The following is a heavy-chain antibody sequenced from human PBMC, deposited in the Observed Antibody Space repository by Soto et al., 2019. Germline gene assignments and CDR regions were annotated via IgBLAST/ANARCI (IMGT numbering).Heavy chain of an antibody. CDR3: PGAEYFDGFTPLLAS. J-gene: IGHJ4*02. Sequence: PSETLSLTCTVSGGSVGSGSYYWSWIRQPPGKGLEWIGYIYYSGSTNYNPSPKSRVTISVDTSKKQFSLKLSSVTAADTAVYKCPGAEYFDGFTPLLASGGKGTLAPVPS. D-gene: IGHD3-9*01. V-gene: IGHV4-61*01. CDR2: IYYSGST. CDR1: GGSVGSGSYY.